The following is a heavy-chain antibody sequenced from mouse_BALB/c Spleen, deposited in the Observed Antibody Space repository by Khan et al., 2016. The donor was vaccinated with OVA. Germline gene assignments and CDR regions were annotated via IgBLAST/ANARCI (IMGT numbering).Heavy chain of an antibody. CDR2: IWGDGST. CDR1: GFSFTNYG. V-gene: IGHV2-3*01. J-gene: IGHJ1*01. CDR3: AKGGTYFGGYFDV. Sequence: QVQLTESGPGLVAPSQSLSITCTVSGFSFTNYGVSWVRQPPGKGLEWLGVIWGDGSTNYPSALISRLSISKDNSKSQVFLKLNRLQSDDTGTYYCAKGGTYFGGYFDVWGAGTTVTVSS. D-gene: IGHD2-10*01.